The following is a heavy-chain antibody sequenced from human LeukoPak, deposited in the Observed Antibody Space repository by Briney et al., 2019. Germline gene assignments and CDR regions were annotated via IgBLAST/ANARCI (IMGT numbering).Heavy chain of an antibody. CDR2: IYGHART. J-gene: IGHJ4*02. V-gene: IGHV3-53*01. Sequence: PGGSLRLSCAASGISTYVSWVRQAPGKALEWVSIIYGHARTYYADSVKGRFAISRDKSKNTVLLQMNSLRAEDTAVYYCARPQGSGTYLGQWGLGTLVAVSS. CDR3: ARPQGSGTYLGQ. CDR1: GISTY. D-gene: IGHD1-26*01.